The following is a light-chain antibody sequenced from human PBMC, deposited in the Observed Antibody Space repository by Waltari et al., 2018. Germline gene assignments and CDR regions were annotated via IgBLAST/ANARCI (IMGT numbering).Light chain of an antibody. Sequence: QSALTQPASVSGSPGQSITISCTGTSRDVGGSNYVSWYQQHPGKVPQLMIYDVTTRPSGVSNRFSGSKSGNTASLTISGLQAEDEADYYCSSWTDSDSLKLLFGGGTKLTVL. CDR3: SSWTDSDSLKLL. J-gene: IGLJ2*01. CDR2: DVT. V-gene: IGLV2-14*03. CDR1: SRDVGGSNY.